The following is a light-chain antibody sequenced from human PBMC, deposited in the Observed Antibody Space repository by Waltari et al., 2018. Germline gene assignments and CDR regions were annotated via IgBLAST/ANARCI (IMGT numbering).Light chain of an antibody. CDR3: QQYHSFSRFA. CDR2: KAS. Sequence: DIQMTQSPSTLSASVGDRVTITCRASQRITTWLAWYQQKPGRAPKLLIYKASPLQSGVPSRFSASGSGTEFTLTISSLQPDDFATYYCQQYHSFSRFAFGPGTKVHLK. J-gene: IGKJ3*01. CDR1: QRITTW. V-gene: IGKV1-5*03.